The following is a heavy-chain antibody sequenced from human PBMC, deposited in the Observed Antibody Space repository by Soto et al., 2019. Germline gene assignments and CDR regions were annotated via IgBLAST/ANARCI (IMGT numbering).Heavy chain of an antibody. V-gene: IGHV3-30*03. J-gene: IGHJ4*02. D-gene: IGHD6-13*01. CDR3: ALLGTPAAGTPDS. CDR2: ISYDGSNK. CDR1: GFTFRSYG. Sequence: GGSLRLSYAASGFTFRSYGLPWVRQAPGKGLEWVAVISYDGSNKYYADSVKGRFTISRDNSKNTLYLQMNSLRAEDTAVYYSALLGTPAAGTPDSWGQGT.